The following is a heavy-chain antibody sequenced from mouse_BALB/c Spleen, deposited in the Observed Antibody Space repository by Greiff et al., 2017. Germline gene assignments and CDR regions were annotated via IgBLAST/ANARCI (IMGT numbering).Heavy chain of an antibody. CDR1: GFNIKDYY. D-gene: IGHD2-2*01. CDR3: ARSGYDVDY. Sequence: VQLQQSGAELVRPGALVKLSCKASGFNIKDYYMHWVKQRPEQGLEWIGWIDPENGNTIYDPQFQGKATLTVDKSSSTHYMHLNSLTSEDSAVYYYARSGYDVDYWGQGTTLTVSS. CDR2: IDPENGNT. J-gene: IGHJ2*01. V-gene: IGHV14-1*02.